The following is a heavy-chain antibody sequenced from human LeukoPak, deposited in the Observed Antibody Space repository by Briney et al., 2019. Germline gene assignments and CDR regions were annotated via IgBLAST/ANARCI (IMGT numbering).Heavy chain of an antibody. V-gene: IGHV3-30-3*01. CDR3: ARDRVQLWNYGMDV. CDR2: VSYDGNNK. D-gene: IGHD5-18*01. Sequence: PGGTLRLSCAASGFTFSSDAMHWVCQDPGKGLGWVGVVSYDGNNKYYADSVKGRFTISRDNSKNTLYLQMNSLRAEDTAVYYCARDRVQLWNYGMDVWGQGTTVTVSS. CDR1: GFTFSSDA. J-gene: IGHJ6*02.